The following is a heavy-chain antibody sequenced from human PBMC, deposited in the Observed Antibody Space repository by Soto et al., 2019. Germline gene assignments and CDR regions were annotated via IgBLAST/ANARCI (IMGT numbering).Heavy chain of an antibody. V-gene: IGHV4-4*02. D-gene: IGHD2-8*01. CDR2: IYHSGST. J-gene: IGHJ5*02. CDR3: ARVTSSARCTNGVCYNDWFDP. CDR1: GGSISSSNW. Sequence: SETLSLTCAVSGGSISSSNWWSWVRQPPGKGLEWIGEIYHSGSTNYNPSLKSRVTISVDKSKNQFSLKLSSVTAADTAVYYCARVTSSARCTNGVCYNDWFDPWGQGTLVTVSS.